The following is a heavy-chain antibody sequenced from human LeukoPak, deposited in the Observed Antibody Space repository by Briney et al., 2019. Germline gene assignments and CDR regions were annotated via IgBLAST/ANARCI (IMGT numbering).Heavy chain of an antibody. D-gene: IGHD3-22*01. CDR1: GGSISSGDYY. CDR3: PRGVIGSYDSSGSDY. Sequence: SQTLSLTCTVSGGSISSGDYYWSWIRQPPGKGLEWIGYIYYSGSTHYNPSLKSRVTISVDTSKNQFSLKLSSVTAADTAVYYWPRGVIGSYDSSGSDYWGQGTLVTFSS. J-gene: IGHJ4*02. CDR2: IYYSGST. V-gene: IGHV4-30-4*01.